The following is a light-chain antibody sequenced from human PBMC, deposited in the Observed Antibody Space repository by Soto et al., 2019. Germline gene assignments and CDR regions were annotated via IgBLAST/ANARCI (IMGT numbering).Light chain of an antibody. J-gene: IGKJ5*01. CDR2: DAS. CDR1: QSVSSN. CDR3: QHNSKWPIT. Sequence: EIVMTQSPATLSVSPGERVTLSCRASQSVSSNLAWYQQKPGQAPRLLIYDASTRATGIPARFSGSGPGTDITLTISSLAPEDFAVYYCQHNSKWPITFGQGTRLEIK. V-gene: IGKV3D-15*01.